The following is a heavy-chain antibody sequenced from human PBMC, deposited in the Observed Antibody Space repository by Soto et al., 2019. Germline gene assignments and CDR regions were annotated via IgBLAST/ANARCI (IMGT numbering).Heavy chain of an antibody. V-gene: IGHV4-34*01. J-gene: IGHJ3*02. CDR3: ASSLEWLLLGAFDI. Sequence: PSETLSLTCAVYGGSFSGYYWSWIRQPPGKGLEWIGEINHSGSTNYNPSLKSRVTISVDTSKNQFSLKLSSVTAADTAVYYCASSLEWLLLGAFDIRGQGTMVTVSS. CDR1: GGSFSGYY. D-gene: IGHD3-3*01. CDR2: INHSGST.